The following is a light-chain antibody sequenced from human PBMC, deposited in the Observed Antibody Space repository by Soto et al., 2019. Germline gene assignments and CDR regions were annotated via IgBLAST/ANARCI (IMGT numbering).Light chain of an antibody. J-gene: IGKJ4*01. CDR2: DAS. Sequence: EIVLTQSPATLSLSPGERATLSCRASQSISSYLAWYQQKPGQAPRLLIYDASNRATGIPARFSGSGSGTDFTLTISSLEPEDFALYYCQQRSNWPPVLTFGGGTKVEIK. CDR1: QSISSY. CDR3: QQRSNWPPVLT. V-gene: IGKV3-11*01.